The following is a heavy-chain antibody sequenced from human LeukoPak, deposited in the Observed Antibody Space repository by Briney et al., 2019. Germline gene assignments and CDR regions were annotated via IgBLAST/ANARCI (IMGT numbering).Heavy chain of an antibody. J-gene: IGHJ4*02. CDR2: IYPGDSDT. D-gene: IGHD6-13*01. CDR1: GYSFTSYW. V-gene: IGHV5-51*01. CDR3: ARHVFSGVRIAAAGTAGGYPDY. Sequence: GESLKISCKGSGYSFTSYWIGWVRQMPGKGLEWMGIIYPGDSDTRYSPSFQGQVTISADKSISTAYLQWSSLKASDTAMYYCARHVFSGVRIAAAGTAGGYPDYWGQGTLGTVSS.